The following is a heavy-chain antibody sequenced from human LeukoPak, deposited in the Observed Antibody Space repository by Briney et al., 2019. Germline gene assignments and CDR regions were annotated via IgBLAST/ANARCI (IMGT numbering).Heavy chain of an antibody. CDR2: ISYDGSNK. V-gene: IGHV3-30-3*01. Sequence: PGGSLRLSCAASGFTFSSYAMHWVRQAPGKGLEWVAVISYDGSNKYYADSVKGRFTISRDNSKNTLYLQMNSLRAEDTAVYYCASLDIAAAGTSDYWGQGTLVTVSS. D-gene: IGHD6-13*01. CDR3: ASLDIAAAGTSDY. J-gene: IGHJ4*02. CDR1: GFTFSSYA.